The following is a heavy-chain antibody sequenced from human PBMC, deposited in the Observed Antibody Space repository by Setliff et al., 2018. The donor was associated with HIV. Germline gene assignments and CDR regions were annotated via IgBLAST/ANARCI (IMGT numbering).Heavy chain of an antibody. CDR2: IHYDERT. Sequence: SETLSLTCTVSGDSATNSRYYWAWIRQPPGKGLEYIGSIHYDERTYYNPSLKSRVAISLDTSKNQFSLNLTSVTAADTAVYYCASRIYYYDSNNFLREEGFDPWGQGTLVTVSS. CDR3: ASRIYYYDSNNFLREEGFDP. D-gene: IGHD3-22*01. CDR1: GDSATNSRYY. J-gene: IGHJ5*02. V-gene: IGHV4-39*01.